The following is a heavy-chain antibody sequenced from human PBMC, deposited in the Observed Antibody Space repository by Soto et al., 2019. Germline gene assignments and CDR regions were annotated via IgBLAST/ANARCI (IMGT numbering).Heavy chain of an antibody. V-gene: IGHV1-3*01. J-gene: IGHJ6*02. CDR3: AREYYDFWSVSGGMDV. D-gene: IGHD3-3*01. Sequence: ASVKVSCKASGYTFTSYAMHWVRQAPGQRLEWMGWINAGNGNTKYSQKFQGRVTITRDTSASTAYMELSSPRSEDTAVYYCAREYYDFWSVSGGMDVWGQGTTVTVSS. CDR2: INAGNGNT. CDR1: GYTFTSYA.